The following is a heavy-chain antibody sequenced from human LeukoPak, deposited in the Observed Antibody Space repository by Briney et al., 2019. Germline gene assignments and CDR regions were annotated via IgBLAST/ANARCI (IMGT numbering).Heavy chain of an antibody. D-gene: IGHD1-26*01. V-gene: IGHV3-20*04. Sequence: GGSLRLSCAASGFTFDDYGMSWVRQAPGKGLEWVSAINWNGGTTSYADSVKGRFTISRDNAKNSLYLQMNSLRAEDTAFYYCAKCIMGATNWFDPWGQGTLVTVSS. CDR1: GFTFDDYG. CDR3: AKCIMGATNWFDP. CDR2: INWNGGTT. J-gene: IGHJ5*02.